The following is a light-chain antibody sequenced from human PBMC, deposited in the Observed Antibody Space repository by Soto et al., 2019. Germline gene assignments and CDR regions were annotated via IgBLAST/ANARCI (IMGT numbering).Light chain of an antibody. CDR2: NNN. CDR1: SSNIGSNI. CDR3: AAWDDRPTDVR. J-gene: IGLJ2*01. V-gene: IGLV1-44*01. Sequence: QSVLTQPASVSGTPGQRVTISCSGGSSNIGSNIVSWYQLLPGTAPKLLISNNNQRPSGVPDRFSGSKSGTSASLAISGLQSEDEADYYCAAWDDRPTDVRFGGGTKLTVL.